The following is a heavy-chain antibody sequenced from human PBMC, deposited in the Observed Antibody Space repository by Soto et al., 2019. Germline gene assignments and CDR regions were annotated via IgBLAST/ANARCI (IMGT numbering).Heavy chain of an antibody. CDR3: ARDSAIFGVVDFAYYYMDV. D-gene: IGHD3-3*01. J-gene: IGHJ6*03. V-gene: IGHV6-1*01. CDR1: GDSVSSNSTA. Sequence: SQTLSLTCAVSGDSVSSNSTAWNWIRQSPSRGLEWLGRTYYRSKWYNDYAVSVKSRITINPDTSKNQFSLQLNSVTPEDTAVYYCARDSAIFGVVDFAYYYMDVWGKGTTVTVSS. CDR2: TYYRSKWYN.